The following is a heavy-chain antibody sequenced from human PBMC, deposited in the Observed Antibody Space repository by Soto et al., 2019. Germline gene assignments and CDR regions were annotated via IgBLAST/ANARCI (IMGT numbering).Heavy chain of an antibody. CDR1: GGSISTSVHY. V-gene: IGHV4-39*01. J-gene: IGHJ4*02. Sequence: QLQLQESGPGLVKPSETLSLTCTVSGGSISTSVHYWAWIRQPPGKGLEWMGTIYNNGDTYYNSSLKGQITMFVDTSKNVFSLRRTSVTALDTAVYYCARLQRPGTFYYWGLGTLVTVSS. CDR3: ARLQRPGTFYY. CDR2: IYNNGDT. D-gene: IGHD1-1*01.